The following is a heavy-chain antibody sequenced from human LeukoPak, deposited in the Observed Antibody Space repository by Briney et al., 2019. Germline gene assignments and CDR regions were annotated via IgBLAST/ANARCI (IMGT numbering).Heavy chain of an antibody. CDR2: LSGSGGTT. D-gene: IGHD3-16*01. Sequence: GGSLRLSCSASGFTFSSYGMSWVRQAPGKGLEWVSGLSGSGGTTYYVDSVKGRFTISRDNSKNTLYLQMNSLRAEDTAVYYCAKVRWGSDNALDSWGQGTLVTGSS. V-gene: IGHV3-23*01. CDR1: GFTFSSYG. CDR3: AKVRWGSDNALDS. J-gene: IGHJ4*02.